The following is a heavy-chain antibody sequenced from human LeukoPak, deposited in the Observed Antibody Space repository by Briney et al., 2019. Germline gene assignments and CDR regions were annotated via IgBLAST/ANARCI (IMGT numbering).Heavy chain of an antibody. CDR2: ISSSRSYI. CDR1: GFTFSSYS. CDR3: ARRTNDFDY. V-gene: IGHV3-21*01. J-gene: IGHJ4*02. D-gene: IGHD2-8*01. Sequence: KPGGSLRLSCAASGFTFSSYSMNWVRQAPGKGLEWVSSISSSRSYIYYADSVKGRFTISRVKATNSLYLQMNRLRAEDQAVSYWARRTNDFDYWGQGTLVTVSS.